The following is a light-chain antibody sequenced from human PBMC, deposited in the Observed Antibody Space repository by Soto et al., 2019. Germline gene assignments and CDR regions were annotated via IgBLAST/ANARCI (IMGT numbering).Light chain of an antibody. CDR1: QSISSW. V-gene: IGKV1-5*03. CDR2: KAS. J-gene: IGKJ5*01. CDR3: QQYHSYPST. Sequence: DIQMTQSPSTLSASVGDRVTITCRASQSISSWLAWYQQKPGKAPKLLIYKASSLQSGVPSRFSGSGSGPEFTLTISSLQPDDFATYYCQQYHSYPSTFGQGTRLEI.